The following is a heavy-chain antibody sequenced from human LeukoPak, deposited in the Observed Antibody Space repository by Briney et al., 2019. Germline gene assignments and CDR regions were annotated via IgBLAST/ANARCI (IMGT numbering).Heavy chain of an antibody. CDR2: IRYDGSNK. CDR1: GFTFSSYG. D-gene: IGHD6-13*01. Sequence: GGSLRLSCAASGFTFSSYGMHWVRQAPGKGLEWVAFIRYDGSNKYYADSVKGRFSISRDNSKNTLYLQMNSLRAEDTAVYYCAKGTGIVAAGPFDYWGQGTLVTVSS. J-gene: IGHJ4*02. V-gene: IGHV3-30*02. CDR3: AKGTGIVAAGPFDY.